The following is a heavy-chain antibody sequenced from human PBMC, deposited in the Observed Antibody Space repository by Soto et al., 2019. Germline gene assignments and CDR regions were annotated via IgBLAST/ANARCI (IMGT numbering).Heavy chain of an antibody. V-gene: IGHV4-31*03. J-gene: IGHJ6*02. Sequence: QVQLQESGPGLVKPSQTLSLTCTVSGGSISSGGYYWSWIRQHPGKGLEWIGYIYYSGSTYYNPSLKSRVTISVDTSKHQFSLKLSSVAAADTAVYYCARVEFVETGGMDVWGQGTTVTVSS. CDR1: GGSISSGGYY. CDR2: IYYSGST. D-gene: IGHD2-15*01. CDR3: ARVEFVETGGMDV.